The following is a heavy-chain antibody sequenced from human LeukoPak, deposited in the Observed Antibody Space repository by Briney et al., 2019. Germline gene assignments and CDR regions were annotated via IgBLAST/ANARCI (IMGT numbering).Heavy chain of an antibody. V-gene: IGHV4-59*01. Sequence: SETLSLTCTVSGGSISTYYWSWIRQPPGKGLEWIGYIFYTGNTNYNPSLKSRVTISVDTSKNQFSLKLSSVTAADTALYYCAREGRGYSYGPPRPSGGMDVWGQGTTVTVSS. J-gene: IGHJ6*02. CDR3: AREGRGYSYGPPRPSGGMDV. CDR2: IFYTGNT. D-gene: IGHD5-18*01. CDR1: GGSISTYY.